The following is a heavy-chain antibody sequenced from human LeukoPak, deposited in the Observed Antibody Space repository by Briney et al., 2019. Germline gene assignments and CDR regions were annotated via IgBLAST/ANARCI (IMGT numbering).Heavy chain of an antibody. Sequence: GGSLRLSCAASRFSFSSHAMHWVRQAPGKGLEWVAVIWFDGSNKYYADIVKGRFTISRDNSKNTLYLQMDSLRAEDTALYYCARVPAGLVYAPTDYWGQGTLVTVSS. J-gene: IGHJ4*02. CDR1: RFSFSSHA. CDR3: ARVPAGLVYAPTDY. D-gene: IGHD2-8*01. V-gene: IGHV3-33*01. CDR2: IWFDGSNK.